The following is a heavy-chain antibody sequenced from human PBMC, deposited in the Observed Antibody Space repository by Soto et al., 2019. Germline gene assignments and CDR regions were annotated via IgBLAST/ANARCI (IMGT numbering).Heavy chain of an antibody. D-gene: IGHD2-2*01. V-gene: IGHV5-10-1*01. CDR1: GYSFTGYW. J-gene: IGHJ6*02. CDR2: IDPSDSYT. CDR3: ARLGVVVPAALYYYYGMDV. Sequence: GESLKISCNGSGYSFTGYWISWVRQMPWKGLEWMGRIDPSDSYTNYSPSFQGHVTISADKSISTAYLQWSSLKASDTAMYYCARLGVVVPAALYYYYGMDVWGQGTTVTVSS.